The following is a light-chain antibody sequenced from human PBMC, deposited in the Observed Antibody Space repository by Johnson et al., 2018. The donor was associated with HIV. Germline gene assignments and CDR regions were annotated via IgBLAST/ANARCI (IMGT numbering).Light chain of an antibody. CDR3: GTWDNSLCAYV. CDR1: TSNIGDNY. Sequence: QSVLTQPPSMSAAPGQRVTISCSGSTSNIGDNYVSWYQHLPGTAPKLLIYESNKRPPGIPDRFSGSKSGTSATLGITGLQTGDEADYYCGTWDNSLCAYVFGTGSKVTVL. CDR2: ESN. J-gene: IGLJ1*01. V-gene: IGLV1-51*02.